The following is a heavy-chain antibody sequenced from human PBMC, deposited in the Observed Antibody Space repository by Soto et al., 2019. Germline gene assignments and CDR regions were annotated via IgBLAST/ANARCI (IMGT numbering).Heavy chain of an antibody. V-gene: IGHV3-33*01. Sequence: GGSLRLSCAASGFTFSSYGMHWVRQAPGKGLEWVAVIWYDGSNKYYADSVKGRFTISRDNSKNTLYLQMNSLRAEDTAVYYCARDLVPYSYYYYGMYVWGQGTTVTVSS. CDR3: ARDLVPYSYYYYGMYV. CDR1: GFTFSSYG. D-gene: IGHD4-4*01. CDR2: IWYDGSNK. J-gene: IGHJ6*02.